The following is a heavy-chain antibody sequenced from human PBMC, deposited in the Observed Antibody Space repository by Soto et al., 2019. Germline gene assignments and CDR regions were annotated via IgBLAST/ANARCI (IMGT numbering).Heavy chain of an antibody. D-gene: IGHD2-21*02. CDR3: ERVLVTAIQESGDY. Sequence: QVQLVQSGAEVKKPGASVKVSCKASGYTFTSYGISWVRQAPGQGLEWMGWISAYNGNTNYAQKLQGRVTXXTXTXXSTAYMELRSLRSDDTAVYYCERVLVTAIQESGDYWGQGTLVTVSS. V-gene: IGHV1-18*01. CDR2: ISAYNGNT. J-gene: IGHJ4*02. CDR1: GYTFTSYG.